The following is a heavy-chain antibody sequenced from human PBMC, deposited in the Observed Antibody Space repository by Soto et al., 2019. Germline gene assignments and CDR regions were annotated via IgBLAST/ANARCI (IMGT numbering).Heavy chain of an antibody. J-gene: IGHJ4*02. CDR3: ARRFCTNGLCSTLLDY. D-gene: IGHD2-8*01. CDR1: GYTFSNHG. V-gene: IGHV1-18*04. Sequence: QVQLVQSGTEVKKPGASVKVSCKASGYTFSNHGISWVRQAPGQGLEWMGWTSAYDSRTNNAKNFQGRITMTTDTSTSTVYMELRSLRSDDTAIYYCARRFCTNGLCSTLLDYWGQGTLVTVSS. CDR2: TSAYDSRT.